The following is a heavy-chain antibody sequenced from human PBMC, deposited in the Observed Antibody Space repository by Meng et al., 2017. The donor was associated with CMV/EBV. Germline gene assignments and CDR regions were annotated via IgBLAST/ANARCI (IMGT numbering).Heavy chain of an antibody. Sequence: GESLKISCAASGFTFSSYSMNWVCQAPGKGLEWVSSISSSSSYIYYADSVKGRFTISRDNAKNSLYLQMNSMRAEDTAVYYCAGPQPAYYDSSAPKSWGQGTLVTVSS. CDR2: ISSSSSYI. CDR3: AGPQPAYYDSSAPKS. D-gene: IGHD3-22*01. V-gene: IGHV3-21*01. J-gene: IGHJ5*02. CDR1: GFTFSSYS.